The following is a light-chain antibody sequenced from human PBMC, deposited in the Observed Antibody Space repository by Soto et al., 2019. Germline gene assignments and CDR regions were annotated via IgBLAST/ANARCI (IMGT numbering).Light chain of an antibody. CDR3: QQYGTSPPLT. V-gene: IGKV3-20*01. Sequence: EIVLTQSPATLSLSPGERATLSCKASQSISGYLAWYQQKPGQAPRLLVYGASSRATGIPDRFSGSGSATDFTLTISRLEPEDFAVYYCQQYGTSPPLTFGGGTKVEIK. J-gene: IGKJ4*01. CDR1: QSISGY. CDR2: GAS.